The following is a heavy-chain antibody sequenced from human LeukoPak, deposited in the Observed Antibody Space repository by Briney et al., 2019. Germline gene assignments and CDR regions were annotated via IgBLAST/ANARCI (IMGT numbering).Heavy chain of an antibody. CDR2: IYYRGST. V-gene: IGHV4-59*01. J-gene: IGHJ4*02. Sequence: PSETLSLTCTVSGGSINNYYWSWIRQPPGKGLEWIGYIYYRGSTNYNPSLKSRVTFSVDTSKNQFSLKLNSVTAADTAVYYCARALMGGLFDYWGQGTLVTVSS. CDR1: GGSINNYY. CDR3: ARALMGGLFDY. D-gene: IGHD1-26*01.